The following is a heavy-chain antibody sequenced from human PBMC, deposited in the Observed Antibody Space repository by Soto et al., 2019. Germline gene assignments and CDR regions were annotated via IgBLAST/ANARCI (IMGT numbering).Heavy chain of an antibody. CDR2: ISYDGSNK. CDR3: ARGTDILTGSYYYYGMDV. Sequence: GGSLRLSCAVSGFTFSSYAMHWVRQAPGKGLEWVAVISYDGSNKYYADSVKGRFTISRDNSKNTLYLQMNSLRAEDTAVYYCARGTDILTGSYYYYGMDVWGQGTTVTVSS. CDR1: GFTFSSYA. D-gene: IGHD3-9*01. V-gene: IGHV3-30-3*01. J-gene: IGHJ6*02.